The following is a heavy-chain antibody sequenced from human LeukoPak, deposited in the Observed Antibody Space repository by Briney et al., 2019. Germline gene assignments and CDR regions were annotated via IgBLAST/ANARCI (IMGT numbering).Heavy chain of an antibody. CDR2: IYHSGST. D-gene: IGHD3-22*01. CDR1: GGSISSGGYS. CDR3: ARADGDYSDSSGPYYFHY. Sequence: SQTLSLTCAVSGGSISSGGYSWSWIRQPPGKGLEWIGYIYHSGSTYYNPSLKSRVTISVDRSKNQFSLKLSSVTAADTAVYYCARADGDYSDSSGPYYFHYWGQGTLVTVSS. V-gene: IGHV4-30-2*01. J-gene: IGHJ4*02.